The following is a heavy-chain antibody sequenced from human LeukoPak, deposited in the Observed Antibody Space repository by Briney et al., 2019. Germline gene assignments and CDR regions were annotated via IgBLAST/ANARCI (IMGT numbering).Heavy chain of an antibody. CDR3: ARDLYDSGGYSSPIDY. CDR1: GLTFSSYG. J-gene: IGHJ4*02. V-gene: IGHV3-33*01. Sequence: QPGRSLRLSCAASGLTFSSYGMHWVRQAPGKGLEWVAVIWYDGSNKYYADSVKGRFTISRDNAKNSLYLQMNSLRAEDTAVYYCARDLYDSGGYSSPIDYWGQGTLVTVSS. CDR2: IWYDGSNK. D-gene: IGHD3-22*01.